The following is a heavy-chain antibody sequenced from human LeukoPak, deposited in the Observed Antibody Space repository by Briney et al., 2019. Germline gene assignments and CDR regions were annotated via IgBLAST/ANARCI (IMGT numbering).Heavy chain of an antibody. CDR2: INHRGST. V-gene: IGHV4-34*01. Sequence: SETLSLTCAVYGGPFSDYFWSWIRQPPGKGLEWIGEINHRGSTKYSPPLKSRVTISVDTSKNQFSLKLSSVTAADTAVYYCARALSYYYGSGSYYSYAFDIWGQGTMVTVSS. J-gene: IGHJ3*02. CDR1: GGPFSDYF. CDR3: ARALSYYYGSGSYYSYAFDI. D-gene: IGHD3-10*01.